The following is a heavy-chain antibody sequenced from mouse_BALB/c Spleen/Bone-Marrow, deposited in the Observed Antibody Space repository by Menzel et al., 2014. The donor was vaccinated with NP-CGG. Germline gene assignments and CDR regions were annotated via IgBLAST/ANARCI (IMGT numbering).Heavy chain of an antibody. D-gene: IGHD1-1*01. J-gene: IGHJ4*01. Sequence: QVQLQQSGPGLVAPSQSLAITCTVSGSSLTGYGVKWVRQPPGKGLEWLGEIWGDGSTDYNSALKSRLSISKDNSKSQVFLKMNSLQTDDTARYYCARDYGTGAMDYWGQGTSVTVSS. CDR2: IWGDGST. V-gene: IGHV2-6-7*01. CDR1: GSSLTGYG. CDR3: ARDYGTGAMDY.